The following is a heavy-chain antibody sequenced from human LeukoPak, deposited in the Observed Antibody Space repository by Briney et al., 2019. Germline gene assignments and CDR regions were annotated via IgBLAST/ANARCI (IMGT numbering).Heavy chain of an antibody. CDR1: GFHFSNYA. V-gene: IGHV3-23*01. CDR2: ISGSGGST. J-gene: IGHJ4*02. CDR3: AKDRRYSSSWFSY. D-gene: IGHD6-13*01. Sequence: GGSLRLSCAAPGFHFSNYAMSWVRQAPGKGLEWVSAISGSGGSTYYADSVKGRLTISRDNSKNTLYLQMNSLRAEDTAVYYCAKDRRYSSSWFSYWGQGTLVTVSS.